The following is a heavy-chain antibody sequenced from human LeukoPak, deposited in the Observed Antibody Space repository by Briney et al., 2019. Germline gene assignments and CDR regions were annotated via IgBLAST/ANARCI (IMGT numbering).Heavy chain of an antibody. J-gene: IGHJ5*02. CDR2: IFYSGTT. Sequence: KPSETLSLICTVSGSGGSINSHYWSWIRQPPGKGLEWIGYIFYSGTTTYNPSLKSRVTISVDRSNKQFSLKLRSVTAADTAVYYCARSARYPGSFDPWGQGTLVTVSS. CDR3: ARSARYPGSFDP. V-gene: IGHV4-59*11. CDR1: GSGGSINSHY. D-gene: IGHD3-9*01.